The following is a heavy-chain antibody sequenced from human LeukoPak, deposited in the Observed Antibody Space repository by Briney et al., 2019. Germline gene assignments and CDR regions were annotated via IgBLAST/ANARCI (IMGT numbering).Heavy chain of an antibody. J-gene: IGHJ4*02. Sequence: GGSLRLSCAASGFTFSDYYMHWIRQAPGKGLEWVSYISSSGNTIYYADSVKGRFTTSRDNAKNTLYLQMNSLRAEDTAVYYCAKVVGFGELLRYFDYWGQGTLVTVSS. CDR3: AKVVGFGELLRYFDY. V-gene: IGHV3-11*01. CDR2: ISSSGNTI. D-gene: IGHD3-10*01. CDR1: GFTFSDYY.